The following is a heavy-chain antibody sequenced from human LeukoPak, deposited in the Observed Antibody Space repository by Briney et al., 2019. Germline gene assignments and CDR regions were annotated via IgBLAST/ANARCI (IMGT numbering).Heavy chain of an antibody. J-gene: IGHJ5*02. CDR1: GFTFSTYW. D-gene: IGHD3-3*01. V-gene: IGHV3-7*03. Sequence: GGSLRLSCAASGFTFSTYWMNWVRQAPGKGLEWVANIKQDGSEKYYVDSVKGRFTISRDNSKNTLYLQMNSLRAEDTAVYYCAKDVNYDFWSGTNWFDPWGQGTLVTVSS. CDR2: IKQDGSEK. CDR3: AKDVNYDFWSGTNWFDP.